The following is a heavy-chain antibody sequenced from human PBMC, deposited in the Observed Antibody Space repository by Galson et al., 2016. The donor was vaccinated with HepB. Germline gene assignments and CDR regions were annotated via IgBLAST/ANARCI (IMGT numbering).Heavy chain of an antibody. Sequence: SLRLSCAASGFMFSKSWMTWVRQAPGKGLEWVARLNQDGGTQYYLPSVRGRFIISRDNSKSSVYLQMSRLTTDDTAVYYCASSVLPSALGFDFWGHGTLVAVSS. D-gene: IGHD5/OR15-5a*01. J-gene: IGHJ4*01. CDR1: GFMFSKSW. CDR3: ASSVLPSALGFDF. CDR2: LNQDGGTQ. V-gene: IGHV3-7*03.